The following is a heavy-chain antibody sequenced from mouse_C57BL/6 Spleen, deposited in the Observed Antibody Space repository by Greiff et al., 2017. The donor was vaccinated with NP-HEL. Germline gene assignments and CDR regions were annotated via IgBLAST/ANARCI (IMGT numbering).Heavy chain of an antibody. J-gene: IGHJ2*01. CDR1: GYTFTSYW. CDR3: ARTGGSRGNFDY. CDR2: IYPGRGST. V-gene: IGHV1-55*01. D-gene: IGHD4-1*01. Sequence: VKLQQPGAELVKPGASVKMSCKASGYTFTSYWITWVKQRPGQGLEWIGDIYPGRGSTNYNEKFKGKATLTVDTSSSTAYMQLSSLTSEDSAVYYCARTGGSRGNFDYWGQGTTLTVSS.